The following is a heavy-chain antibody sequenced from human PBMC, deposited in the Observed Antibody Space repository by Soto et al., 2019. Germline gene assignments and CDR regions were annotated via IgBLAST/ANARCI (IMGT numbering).Heavy chain of an antibody. V-gene: IGHV3-23*01. CDR1: GFTFISYT. CDR2: ISVSGNST. Sequence: PGGSLRLSCAASGFTFISYTMTWVRQAPGKGLEWVSGISVSGNSTFYADSVKGRFTISRDNSKNTLYLQMNSLRAEDTAVYYCTNTDVWGQGTTVTVSS. CDR3: TNTDV. J-gene: IGHJ6*02.